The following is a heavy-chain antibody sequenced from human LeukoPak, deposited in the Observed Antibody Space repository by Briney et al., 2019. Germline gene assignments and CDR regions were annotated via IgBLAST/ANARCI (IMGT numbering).Heavy chain of an antibody. V-gene: IGHV4-34*01. CDR1: GGSFSGYY. CDR2: INHSGST. CDR3: AILPRDY. J-gene: IGHJ4*02. Sequence: SETLSLTCAVYGGSFSGYYWSWIRQPPGKGLEWIGEINHSGSTNYNPSLKSRVTISVDTSKNQFSLKLSSVTPADTAVYYCAILPRDYWGQGTLVTVSS.